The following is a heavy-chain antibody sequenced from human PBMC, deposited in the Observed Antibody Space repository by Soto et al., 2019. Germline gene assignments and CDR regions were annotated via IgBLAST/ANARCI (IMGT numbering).Heavy chain of an antibody. CDR1: GGSVSSYY. Sequence: PSETLSLTCTVSGGSVSSYYWSWIRQPPGKGLEWIGYIYYSGSTNYNPSLKSRVTISVDTSKNQFSLKLSSVTAADTAVYYCARVDALTRISGSADWGQGTLLPV. CDR2: IYYSGST. V-gene: IGHV4-59*02. CDR3: ARVDALTRISGSAD. D-gene: IGHD2-21*01. J-gene: IGHJ4*02.